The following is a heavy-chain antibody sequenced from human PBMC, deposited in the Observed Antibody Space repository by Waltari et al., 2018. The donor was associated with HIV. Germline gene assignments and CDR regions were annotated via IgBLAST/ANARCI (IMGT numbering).Heavy chain of an antibody. CDR2: IRNRTNGYTT. D-gene: IGHD1-20*01. CDR1: GFTFRDPS. Sequence: EVHLVESGGGLVQHGGSMRLSCAASGFTFRDPSMDWVRQAPGKGLEWVARIRNRTNGYTTEYVASVRGRFIISRDDSKNSLYLQMNSLRTEDTAVYFCVGGVTGSVFDYWGQGTLVTVSS. J-gene: IGHJ4*02. CDR3: VGGVTGSVFDY. V-gene: IGHV3-72*01.